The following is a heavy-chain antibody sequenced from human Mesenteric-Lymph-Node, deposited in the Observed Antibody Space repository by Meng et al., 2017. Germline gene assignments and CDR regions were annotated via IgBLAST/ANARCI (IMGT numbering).Heavy chain of an antibody. J-gene: IGHJ4*02. D-gene: IGHD2-21*02. Sequence: QFQLRQPSRCLLKPSATLPLTCAFYVGSFSGYYWSWIRQPPGKGLEWIGEINRSGRTNSNPSLKSRVTTSVDESKNQLSLRLSSVTAADTAVYYCARVGAYCGGDCYPPRWGQGTLVTVSS. V-gene: IGHV4-34*01. CDR2: INRSGRT. CDR3: ARVGAYCGGDCYPPR. CDR1: VGSFSGYY.